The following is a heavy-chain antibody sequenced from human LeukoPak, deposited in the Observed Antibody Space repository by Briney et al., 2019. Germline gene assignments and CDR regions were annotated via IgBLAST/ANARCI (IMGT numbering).Heavy chain of an antibody. D-gene: IGHD3-3*01. CDR2: IKQDGSEK. CDR1: GFTFSSYW. CDR3: AKNPKAVTISGVLSQGF. V-gene: IGHV3-7*01. J-gene: IGHJ4*02. Sequence: GGSLRLSCAASGFTFSSYWMSWVRQAPGKGLEWVANIKQDGSEKYYVDSVKGRFTISRDNAKNTLYLQMSALKTEDTAVYYCAKNPKAVTISGVLSQGFWGQGTLVTVSS.